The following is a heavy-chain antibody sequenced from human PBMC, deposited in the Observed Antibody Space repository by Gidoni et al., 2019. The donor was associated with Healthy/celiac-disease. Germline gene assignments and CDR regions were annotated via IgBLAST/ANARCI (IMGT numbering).Heavy chain of an antibody. J-gene: IGHJ4*02. CDR1: GYTFTSDG. CDR2: ISAYNGNT. V-gene: IGHV1-18*01. D-gene: IGHD3-22*01. CDR3: ARGQYYDEFDY. Sequence: QVQLVQSGAEVKKPGASVKVSCKASGYTFTSDGISWVRQAPGQGLEWMGWISAYNGNTKDEKKRPGRGTMTTDTSTRTAYMELRSLRSDDTAVYYCARGQYYDEFDYWGQGTLVTVSS.